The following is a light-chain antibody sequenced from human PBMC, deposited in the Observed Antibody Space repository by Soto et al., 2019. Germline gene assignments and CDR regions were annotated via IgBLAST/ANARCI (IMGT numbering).Light chain of an antibody. CDR1: QGIRNY. CDR2: AAS. V-gene: IGKV1-27*01. Sequence: DIQMTQSPSSLSASVGDRVTITCRASQGIRNYLAWYQQKPGKAPKLLIYAASTLQSGVPSRFSGSGSGTDFTLTISSLQPEDVATYYCQHYKSASFTFGPGTKVDIK. J-gene: IGKJ3*01. CDR3: QHYKSASFT.